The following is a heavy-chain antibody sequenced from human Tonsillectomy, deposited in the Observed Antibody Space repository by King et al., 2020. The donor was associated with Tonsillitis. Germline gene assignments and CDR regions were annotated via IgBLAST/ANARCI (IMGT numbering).Heavy chain of an antibody. V-gene: IGHV3-7*03. CDR2: IDQDGSEK. D-gene: IGHD1-26*01. J-gene: IGHJ6*04. CDR1: VFTFSHYW. CDR3: AREPVGRSDV. Sequence: VQLVESGGGLVQPGGSLRLSCVASVFTFSHYWMSWVRQAPGQGLEWVANIDQDGSEKNYVASAKGRFTISRDNAKNFLYLQMNSLRAEDTAVYYCAREPVGRSDVWGKGTTVTVSS.